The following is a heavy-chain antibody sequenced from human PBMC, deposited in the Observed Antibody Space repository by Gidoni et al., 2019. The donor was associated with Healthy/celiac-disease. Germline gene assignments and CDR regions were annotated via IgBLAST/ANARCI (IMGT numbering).Heavy chain of an antibody. Sequence: QVQLQQSGPGLVKPSQTLSLTCAIPGASVSSNSAAWNLIRQSPSRGLEWLGRTYYRSKWYNDYAVSVKSRITINPDTSKNQFSLQLNSVTPEDTAVYYCARAGSGTVHRPSGLDYWGQGTLVTVSS. CDR3: ARAGSGTVHRPSGLDY. CDR1: GASVSSNSAA. D-gene: IGHD6-25*01. J-gene: IGHJ4*02. CDR2: TYYRSKWYN. V-gene: IGHV6-1*01.